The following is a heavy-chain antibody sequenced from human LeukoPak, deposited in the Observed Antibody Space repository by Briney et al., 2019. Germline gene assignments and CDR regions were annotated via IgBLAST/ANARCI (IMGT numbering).Heavy chain of an antibody. CDR1: GFSFSSYA. Sequence: PGGSLRLSCAASGFSFSSYAMSWVRQAPGKGLEWVSAISGSGGSNYYADSVKGRFTISRGNSKNTLYLQMNSLRAEDTAVYYCAKVNTAFAWDYFDYWGQGTLVTVSS. J-gene: IGHJ4*02. CDR3: AKVNTAFAWDYFDY. D-gene: IGHD5-18*01. V-gene: IGHV3-23*01. CDR2: ISGSGGSN.